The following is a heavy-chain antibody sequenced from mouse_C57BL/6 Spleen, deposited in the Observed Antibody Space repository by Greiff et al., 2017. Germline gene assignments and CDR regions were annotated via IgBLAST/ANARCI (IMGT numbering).Heavy chain of an antibody. D-gene: IGHD2-5*01. CDR3: TPYYSNYGNYAMDY. V-gene: IGHV14-4*01. J-gene: IGHJ4*01. CDR2: IDPENGDT. Sequence: DVKLVESGAELVRPGASVKLSCTASGFNIKDDYMHWVKQRPEQGLEWIGWIDPENGDTEYASKFQGKATITADTSSNTAYLQLSSLTSEDTAVYYCTPYYSNYGNYAMDYWGQGTSVTVSS. CDR1: GFNIKDDY.